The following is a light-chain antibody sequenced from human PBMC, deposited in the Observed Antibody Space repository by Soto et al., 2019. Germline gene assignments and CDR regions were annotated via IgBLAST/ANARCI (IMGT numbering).Light chain of an antibody. Sequence: IQLTQSPSTLSGYVGDRVTITCRASQTISSWLAWYQPKPGKAPKLLIYKASTLKSGVPSRLSGSGSGTEFTLTIRSLKPDDFATYYCQQYNSNWTFGQGTKVDIK. CDR3: QQYNSNWT. CDR1: QTISSW. J-gene: IGKJ1*01. CDR2: KAS. V-gene: IGKV1-5*03.